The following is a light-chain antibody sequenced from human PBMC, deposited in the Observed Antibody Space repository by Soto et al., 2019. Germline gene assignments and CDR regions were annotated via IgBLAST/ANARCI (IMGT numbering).Light chain of an antibody. CDR2: GAS. J-gene: IGKJ4*01. CDR1: QSVSSSY. Sequence: EIVLTQSPGTLSLSPGERATLSCRASQSVSSSYLAWYQQKPGQAPRLLIYGASSRATGSPDRFSVSGSGTDFTLTISRLEPEDCAVYYCQQYGSSPLTFGGGTKVEIK. CDR3: QQYGSSPLT. V-gene: IGKV3-20*01.